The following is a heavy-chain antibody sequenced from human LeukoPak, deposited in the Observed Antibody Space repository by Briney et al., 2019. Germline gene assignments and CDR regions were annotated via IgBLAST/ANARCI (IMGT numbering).Heavy chain of an antibody. CDR1: GYSFTSYW. CDR2: IYPGDSDT. D-gene: IGHD6-13*01. CDR3: ARHGGIAAAGTGFDY. Sequence: GGSLKISCKGSGYSFTSYWIGWVRQMPGKGLEWMGIIYPGDSDTRYSPSFQGQVTISADKSISTAYLQWSSLRASDTAMYYCARHGGIAAAGTGFDYWGQGTLVTVSS. J-gene: IGHJ4*02. V-gene: IGHV5-51*01.